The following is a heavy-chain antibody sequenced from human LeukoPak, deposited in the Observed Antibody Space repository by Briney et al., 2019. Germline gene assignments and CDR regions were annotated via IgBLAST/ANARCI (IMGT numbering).Heavy chain of an antibody. CDR1: GSSFSSYY. V-gene: IGHV4-59*01. Sequence: SETLSLTCTVSGSSFSSYYWSWIRQPPGKGLEWIGYIYYSGSTNYNPSLKSRVTISVDTSKNQFSLKLSSVTAADTAVYYCASYHWNSIDYWGRGTLVTVSS. CDR3: ASYHWNSIDY. D-gene: IGHD1-1*01. CDR2: IYYSGST. J-gene: IGHJ4*02.